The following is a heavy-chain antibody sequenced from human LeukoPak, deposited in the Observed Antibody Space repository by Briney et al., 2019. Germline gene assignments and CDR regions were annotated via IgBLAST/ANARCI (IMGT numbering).Heavy chain of an antibody. CDR1: GFTFSSYG. V-gene: IGHV3-30*02. Sequence: GGSLRLSCAASGFTFSSYGMHWVRQAPGKGLEWVAFIRYDGSNKYYADSVKGRFTISRDNSKNTLYLQMNSLRAEDTAVYYCAKVPGLVVPAAIDYYYYYMDVWGKGTTVTVSS. CDR3: AKVPGLVVPAAIDYYYYYMDV. J-gene: IGHJ6*03. CDR2: IRYDGSNK. D-gene: IGHD2-2*01.